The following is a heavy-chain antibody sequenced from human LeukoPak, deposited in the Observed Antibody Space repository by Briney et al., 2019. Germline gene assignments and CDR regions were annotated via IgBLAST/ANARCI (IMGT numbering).Heavy chain of an antibody. Sequence: GGSLRLSCTASGFTFGDYAMSWVRQAPGKGLEWVGFIRSKAYGGTTEYAASVKGRFTISRDDSKSIAYLQMNSLKTEDTAVYYCTRGRRYSGYDLDYFDYWGQGTLVTVSS. CDR1: GFTFGDYA. D-gene: IGHD5-12*01. CDR2: IRSKAYGGTT. J-gene: IGHJ4*02. V-gene: IGHV3-49*04. CDR3: TRGRRYSGYDLDYFDY.